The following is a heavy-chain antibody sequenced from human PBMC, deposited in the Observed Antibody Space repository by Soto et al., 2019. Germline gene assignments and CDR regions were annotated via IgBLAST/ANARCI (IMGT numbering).Heavy chain of an antibody. Sequence: QVQLVESGGGVVQPGRSLRLSCAASGFTFSSYAMHWVRQAPGKGLEWVAVISYDGSNKYYADSVKGRFTISRDNSKNTLYLQMNSLRAEDTAVYYCARAHSGGLVWYYGMDVWGQGTTVTVSS. D-gene: IGHD3-16*01. CDR2: ISYDGSNK. CDR3: ARAHSGGLVWYYGMDV. V-gene: IGHV3-30-3*01. J-gene: IGHJ6*02. CDR1: GFTFSSYA.